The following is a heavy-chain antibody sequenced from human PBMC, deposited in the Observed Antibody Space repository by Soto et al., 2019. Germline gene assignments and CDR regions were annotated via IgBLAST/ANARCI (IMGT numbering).Heavy chain of an antibody. CDR2: IIPILGIA. V-gene: IGHV1-69*02. Sequence: GASVKVSCKASGGTFSSYTISWVRQAPGQGLEWMGRIIPILGIANYAQKFQGRVTITADKSTSTAYMELSSLRSEDTAVYYCARVVSAAAGGGAFDFWGQGTMVTGS. D-gene: IGHD2-15*01. J-gene: IGHJ3*01. CDR1: GGTFSSYT. CDR3: ARVVSAAAGGGAFDF.